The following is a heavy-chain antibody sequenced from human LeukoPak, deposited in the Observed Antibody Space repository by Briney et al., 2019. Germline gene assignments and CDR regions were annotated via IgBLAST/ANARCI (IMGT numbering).Heavy chain of an antibody. D-gene: IGHD5-24*01. CDR2: ISYDGSNK. CDR3: AKDRAGRWLQIYYYYGMDV. V-gene: IGHV3-30*18. Sequence: QPGGSLRLSCAASGFTFSSYDMHWVRQATGKGLEWVAVISYDGSNKYYADSVKGRFTISRDNSKNTLYLQMNSLRAEDTAVYYCAKDRAGRWLQIYYYYGMDVWGQGTTVTVSS. CDR1: GFTFSSYD. J-gene: IGHJ6*02.